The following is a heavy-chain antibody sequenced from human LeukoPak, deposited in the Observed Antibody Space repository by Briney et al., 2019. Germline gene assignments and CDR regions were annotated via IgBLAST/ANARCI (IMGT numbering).Heavy chain of an antibody. Sequence: GGSLRLSCAASGFTFSSYWMHWVRQAPGKGLVWVSRINGDGSSTDYADSVKGRFTISRDNAKNTMYLQMSTLRAEDTAVYYCARGLLWFGDLSVYWGQGTLVTVSS. J-gene: IGHJ4*02. V-gene: IGHV3-74*01. CDR1: GFTFSSYW. D-gene: IGHD3-10*01. CDR2: INGDGSST. CDR3: ARGLLWFGDLSVY.